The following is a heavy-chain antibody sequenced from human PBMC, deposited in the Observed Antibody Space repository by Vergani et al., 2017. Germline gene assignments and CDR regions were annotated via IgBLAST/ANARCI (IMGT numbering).Heavy chain of an antibody. J-gene: IGHJ5*01. CDR2: IWYDGSNK. Sequence: QVQLVESEGGVVQPGRSLTLSFVASGFTFSSLGMHWVRQAPGKGLEWVAVIWYDGSNKYYGDSVKGRFTISRDNSKNTLYLQMNSLRVEDTAVYYCARWGNEKRLDSWGQGTLVTVSS. CDR3: ARWGNEKRLDS. CDR1: GFTFSSLG. D-gene: IGHD1-1*01. V-gene: IGHV3-33*01.